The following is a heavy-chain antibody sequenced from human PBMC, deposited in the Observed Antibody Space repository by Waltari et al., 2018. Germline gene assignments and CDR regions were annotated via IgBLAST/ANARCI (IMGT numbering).Heavy chain of an antibody. D-gene: IGHD3-10*01. J-gene: IGHJ4*02. Sequence: EVQLVQSGAEVKKPGATVKISCKVSGYTFTDYYMHWVQQAPGKGLEWMGLVDPEDGETIYAEKFQGRVTITADTSTDTAYMELSSLRSEDTAVYYCATGELVRPRHEFQIAGSTEAPDYWGQGTLVTVSS. CDR1: GYTFTDYY. CDR2: VDPEDGET. CDR3: ATGELVRPRHEFQIAGSTEAPDY. V-gene: IGHV1-69-2*01.